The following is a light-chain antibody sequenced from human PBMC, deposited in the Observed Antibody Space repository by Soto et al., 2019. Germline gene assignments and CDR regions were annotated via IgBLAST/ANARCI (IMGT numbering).Light chain of an antibody. V-gene: IGKV3-20*01. CDR3: QQYGSSGT. J-gene: IGKJ1*01. CDR2: GAS. Sequence: IVLTQSPGTLSLTPMERATLSFRASQSVSNNYLAWYQQKPGQAPRLLIYGASNRATGIPDRFSGSGSGTDFTLTISRLETEDFAVYYCQQYGSSGTFGQGSKVDIK. CDR1: QSVSNNY.